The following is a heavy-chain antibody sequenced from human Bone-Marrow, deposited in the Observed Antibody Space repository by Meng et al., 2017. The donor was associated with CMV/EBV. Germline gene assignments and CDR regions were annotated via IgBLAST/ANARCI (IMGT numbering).Heavy chain of an antibody. J-gene: IGHJ3*02. V-gene: IGHV1-69*10. D-gene: IGHD2-2*01. Sequence: SVKVSCKASGGTFSRYVFSWVRQAPGQGLEWMGGIIPIRATANNAQRFQGRVTITADKSTTTAYMELSSLRSEDTAVYYCARGLVVVPAAMRGHAFDIWGQGTMVTVSS. CDR1: GGTFSRYV. CDR3: ARGLVVVPAAMRGHAFDI. CDR2: IIPIRATA.